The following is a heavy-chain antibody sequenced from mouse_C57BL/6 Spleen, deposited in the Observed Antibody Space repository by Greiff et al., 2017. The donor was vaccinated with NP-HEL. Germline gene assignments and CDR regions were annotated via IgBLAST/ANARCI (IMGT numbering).Heavy chain of an antibody. V-gene: IGHV1-74*01. CDR2: IHPSDSDT. Sequence: QVQRQQKGAELVKPGASVKVSCKASGYTFTSYWMHWVKQRPGQGLEWIGRIHPSDSDTNYNQKFKGKATLTVDKSSSTAYMQLSSLTSEDSAVYYCAFLYYYSNYVGSAMDYWGQGTSVTVSS. CDR3: AFLYYYSNYVGSAMDY. CDR1: GYTFTSYW. D-gene: IGHD2-5*01. J-gene: IGHJ4*01.